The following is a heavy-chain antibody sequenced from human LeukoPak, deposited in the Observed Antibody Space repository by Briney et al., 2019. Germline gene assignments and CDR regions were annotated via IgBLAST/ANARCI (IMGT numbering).Heavy chain of an antibody. CDR3: ARGPRSRPGYYSLY. CDR1: GFTFSSYE. J-gene: IGHJ4*02. D-gene: IGHD3-3*01. Sequence: PGGSLRLSCAASGFTFSSYEMNWVRQAPGKGREWDSYISSSGSTIYYADSVKGRFTISGDNAKNSLYLQMNSLRAEDTAVYYCARGPRSRPGYYSLYWGQGTLVTVSS. CDR2: ISSSGSTI. V-gene: IGHV3-48*03.